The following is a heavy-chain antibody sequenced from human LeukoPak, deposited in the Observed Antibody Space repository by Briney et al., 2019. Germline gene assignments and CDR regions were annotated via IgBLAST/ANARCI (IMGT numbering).Heavy chain of an antibody. CDR3: ARKPVITWGGYYYYYGMDV. V-gene: IGHV3-48*03. J-gene: IGHJ6*02. CDR1: GFTFSSYE. CDR2: ISSSGSTI. D-gene: IGHD3-16*01. Sequence: PGGSLRLSCAASGFTFSSYEMNWVRQAPGKGLEWVSYISSSGSTIYYADSVKGRFTISRDNAKNSLYLQMNSLRAEDTAVYYCARKPVITWGGYYYYYGMDVWGQGTTVTVSS.